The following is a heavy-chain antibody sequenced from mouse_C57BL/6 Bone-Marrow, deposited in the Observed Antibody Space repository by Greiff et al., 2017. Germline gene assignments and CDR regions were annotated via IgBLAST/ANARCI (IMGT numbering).Heavy chain of an antibody. Sequence: QVQLKQPGAELVKPGASVKLSCKASGYTFTSYWMQWVKQRPGQGLEWIGEIDPSDSYTNYNQKFKGKATLTVDTSSSTAYMQLSSLTSEDSAVYYCARRDYGPDYWGQGTTLTVSS. V-gene: IGHV1-50*01. D-gene: IGHD1-1*01. J-gene: IGHJ2*01. CDR2: IDPSDSYT. CDR1: GYTFTSYW. CDR3: ARRDYGPDY.